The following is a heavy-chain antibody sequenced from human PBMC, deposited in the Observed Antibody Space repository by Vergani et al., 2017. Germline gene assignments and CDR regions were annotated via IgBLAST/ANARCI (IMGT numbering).Heavy chain of an antibody. D-gene: IGHD1-26*01. V-gene: IGHV4-34*01. J-gene: IGHJ3*01. Sequence: QVHLQQWGPGLLKPSETLSLTCAVYGGSLSGYYWSWIRLAPGKGLEWIGEINHSGTINYNPTLKSPFNVSIDTSRDHFSLKLRSVSAADTAVYFCARRAERWETLLRDDFDVWGQGTFVTVSP. CDR3: ARRAERWETLLRDDFDV. CDR2: INHSGTI. CDR1: GGSLSGYY.